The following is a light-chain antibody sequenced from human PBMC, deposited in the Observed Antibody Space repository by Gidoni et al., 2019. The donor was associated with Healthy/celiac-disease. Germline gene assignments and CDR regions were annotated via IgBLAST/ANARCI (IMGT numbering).Light chain of an antibody. Sequence: QAVLTQPASLSASPGASASLTCTLRSGINVGTYRIYWYQQKPGSAPQYLLRYKSDSDKQQGSGVPSRFSGSKDASANAGILLISGLQSEDEADYYCMIWHSSASVFGTGTKVTVL. V-gene: IGLV5-45*01. J-gene: IGLJ1*01. CDR1: SGINVGTYR. CDR2: YKSDSDK. CDR3: MIWHSSASV.